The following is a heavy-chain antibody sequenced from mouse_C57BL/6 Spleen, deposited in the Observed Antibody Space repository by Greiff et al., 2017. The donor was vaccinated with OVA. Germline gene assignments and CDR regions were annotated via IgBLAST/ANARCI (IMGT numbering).Heavy chain of an antibody. J-gene: IGHJ1*03. Sequence: EVQLQQSGPELVKPGASVKISCKASGYTFTDYYMNWVKQSHGKSLEWIGDINPNNGGTSYNQKFKGKATLTVDKSSSTAYMELRSLTSEDSAVYYCARYGYYRYWYFDVWGTGTTVTVSS. CDR3: ARYGYYRYWYFDV. V-gene: IGHV1-26*01. CDR1: GYTFTDYY. CDR2: INPNNGGT. D-gene: IGHD2-3*01.